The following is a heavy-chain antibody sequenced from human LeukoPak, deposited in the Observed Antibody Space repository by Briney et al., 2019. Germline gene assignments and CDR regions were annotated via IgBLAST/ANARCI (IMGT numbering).Heavy chain of an antibody. V-gene: IGHV4-59*13. CDR1: VGPLRIYY. J-gene: IGHJ3*02. CDR3: ARDDYGDAFDI. D-gene: IGHD4/OR15-4a*01. CDR2: IYYSGST. Sequence: SETLSLPCTVSVGPLRIYYGSWIRRPPGRGREWMGYIYYSGSTNYNPSLKSRVTISVDTSKNQFSLKLSPVTAADTAVYYCARDDYGDAFDIWGQGTMVTVSS.